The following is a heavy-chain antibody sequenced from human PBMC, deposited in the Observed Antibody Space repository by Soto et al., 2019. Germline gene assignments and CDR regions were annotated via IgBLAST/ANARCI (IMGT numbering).Heavy chain of an antibody. D-gene: IGHD3-3*01. CDR3: AKNPLGSDFWSD. V-gene: IGHV3-23*01. CDR2: ISGSGGST. J-gene: IGHJ4*02. CDR1: GFTFSSYA. Sequence: EVQLLESGGGLVQPGGSLRLSCAASGFTFSSYAMSWVRQAPGKGLEWVSAISGSGGSTYYADSVKGRFTISRDNSKNTLELQMNSLRAEDTAVYYCAKNPLGSDFWSDWGQGTLVTVSS.